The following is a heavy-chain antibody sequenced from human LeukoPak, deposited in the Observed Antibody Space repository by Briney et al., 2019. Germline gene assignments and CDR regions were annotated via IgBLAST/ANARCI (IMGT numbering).Heavy chain of an antibody. V-gene: IGHV3-23*01. CDR1: GFTFSTYA. D-gene: IGHD3-22*01. Sequence: GGSLRLSCAASGFTFSTYAMRWVRQAPGKGVEWVSLMGGSEGRTLYADSVKGRFTISRDNSKNTLYLEMNSLRAEDTAVYYCAKDSSSYDWGYMDVWGKGTTVTISS. CDR2: MGGSEGRT. CDR3: AKDSSSYDWGYMDV. J-gene: IGHJ6*03.